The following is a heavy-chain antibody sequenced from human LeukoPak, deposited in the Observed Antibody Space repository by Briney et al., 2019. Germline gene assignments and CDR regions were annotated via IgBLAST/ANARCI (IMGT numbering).Heavy chain of an antibody. CDR2: IYPGDSDT. J-gene: IGHJ3*02. CDR1: GYSFTSSW. Sequence: GESLKISCKGSGYSFTSSWIGWVRQMPGKGLEWMGIIYPGDSDTRYSPSFQGQVTISADKSISTAYLQWSSLKASDTAMYYCARGQWLVTDAFDIWGQGTMVTVSS. CDR3: ARGQWLVTDAFDI. D-gene: IGHD6-19*01. V-gene: IGHV5-51*01.